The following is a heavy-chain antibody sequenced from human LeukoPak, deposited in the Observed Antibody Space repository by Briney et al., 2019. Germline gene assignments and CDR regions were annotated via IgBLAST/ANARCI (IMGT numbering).Heavy chain of an antibody. CDR3: AKAGCGNANCYTNS. Sequence: GGSLRLSCTASGFIFNTYGMHWGRQAPGKGLEWVAAISYDAREFFADPVKDRFTISRDNSKNTLYLQMNNLRADDTAVYYCAKAGCGNANCYTNSWGQGTLVTVSS. J-gene: IGHJ4*02. V-gene: IGHV3-30*18. CDR1: GFIFNTYG. CDR2: ISYDARE. D-gene: IGHD2-2*01.